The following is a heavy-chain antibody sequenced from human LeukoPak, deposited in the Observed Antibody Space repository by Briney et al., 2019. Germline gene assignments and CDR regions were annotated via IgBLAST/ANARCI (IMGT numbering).Heavy chain of an antibody. CDR3: ARSSSVLWWYLDY. D-gene: IGHD2-21*01. J-gene: IGHJ4*02. V-gene: IGHV3-48*03. Sequence: PGGSLRLSCAASGFTFSSYWMSWVRQAPGKGLEWVSAVSGSGSSTYYADSVKGRFTISRDNAKNSLYLQMNSLRTEDTAVYYCARSSSVLWWYLDYWGQGTLVTVSS. CDR2: VSGSGSST. CDR1: GFTFSSYW.